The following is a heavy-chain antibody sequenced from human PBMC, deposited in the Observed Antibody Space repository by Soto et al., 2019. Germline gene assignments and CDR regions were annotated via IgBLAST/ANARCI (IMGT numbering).Heavy chain of an antibody. D-gene: IGHD1-26*01. CDR3: ARGAVIVPNGLIAGMDV. V-gene: IGHV1-46*01. CDR1: GYSFSNFY. J-gene: IGHJ6*02. Sequence: ASVKVSCKPSGYSFSNFYVHWVRQAPGQGLEWMGIIDPSSGTTSYTQKFQERVTMTRDTSMSTVYMELSRLRSEDTAVYYCARGAVIVPNGLIAGMDVWGLGTTVTVSS. CDR2: IDPSSGTT.